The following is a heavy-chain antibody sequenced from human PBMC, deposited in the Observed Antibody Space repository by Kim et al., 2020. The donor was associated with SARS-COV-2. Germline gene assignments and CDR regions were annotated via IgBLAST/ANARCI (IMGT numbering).Heavy chain of an antibody. V-gene: IGHV3-49*02. Sequence: VKGRFTISRDDSKRIAYLQMNSLKTEDTAVYYCTRCRDGYNYGYYGMDVWGQGTTVTVSS. D-gene: IGHD5-12*01. CDR3: TRCRDGYNYGYYGMDV. J-gene: IGHJ6*02.